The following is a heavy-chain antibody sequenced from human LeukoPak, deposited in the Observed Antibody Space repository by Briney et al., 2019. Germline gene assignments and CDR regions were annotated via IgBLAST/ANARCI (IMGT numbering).Heavy chain of an antibody. CDR3: ARVVVIFPDYYYYGMDV. CDR2: ISRSGDTL. CDR1: GFPFRDYY. J-gene: IGHJ6*02. Sequence: GGSLRLSCAASGFPFRDYYMTWISQAPGKGLEWISYISRSGDTLYYADSVEGRFTISSDNAKNSLFLQMNSLRADDTAVYYCARVVVIFPDYYYYGMDVWGQGTTVTVSS. D-gene: IGHD2/OR15-2a*01. V-gene: IGHV3-11*01.